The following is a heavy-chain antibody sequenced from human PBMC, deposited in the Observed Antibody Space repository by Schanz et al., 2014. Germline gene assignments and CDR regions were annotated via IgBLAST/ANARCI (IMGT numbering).Heavy chain of an antibody. CDR3: AGGRRGGYIEY. Sequence: LVESGGGVVQPGRSLRLSCAASGFTFSSYAMSWVRQAPGKGLEWVSAISGSGGGTYYADSVKGRFTISRDNARNTLHLQMDSLRDADAAVYYCAGGRRGGYIEYWGQGALVTVSS. D-gene: IGHD3-16*01. V-gene: IGHV3-23*04. CDR2: ISGSGGGT. J-gene: IGHJ4*02. CDR1: GFTFSSYA.